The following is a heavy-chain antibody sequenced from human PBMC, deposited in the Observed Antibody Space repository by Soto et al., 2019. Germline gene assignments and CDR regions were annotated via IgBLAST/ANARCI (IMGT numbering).Heavy chain of an antibody. Sequence: QVQLVESGGGVVQPGRSLRLSCAASGFTFSSYGMHWVRQAPGKGLEWVAVIWYDGSNKYYADSVKGRFTISRDNSKNTLYLQRNGLRAEDTAVYYCARDVIEEYSSGWFDYWGQGTLVTVSS. CDR2: IWYDGSNK. J-gene: IGHJ4*02. CDR3: ARDVIEEYSSGWFDY. D-gene: IGHD6-19*01. CDR1: GFTFSSYG. V-gene: IGHV3-33*01.